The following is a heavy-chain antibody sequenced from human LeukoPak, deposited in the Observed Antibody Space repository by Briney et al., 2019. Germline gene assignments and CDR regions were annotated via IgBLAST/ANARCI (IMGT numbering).Heavy chain of an antibody. J-gene: IGHJ5*02. CDR2: IHSGTT. Sequence: KPSETLSLTCSVSGGSITSYYLSWIRQPAGKGLEWIGRIHSGTTTYNPSLKSRVTMSLDTSKSQVSLTLSSVTAADTVLYYCARDSGTTGEVKFDPWGQGTLVTVSS. V-gene: IGHV4-4*07. CDR1: GGSITSYY. CDR3: ARDSGTTGEVKFDP. D-gene: IGHD3-10*01.